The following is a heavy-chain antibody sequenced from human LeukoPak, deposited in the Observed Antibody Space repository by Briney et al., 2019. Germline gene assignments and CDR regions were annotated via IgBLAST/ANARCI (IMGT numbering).Heavy chain of an antibody. J-gene: IGHJ4*02. D-gene: IGHD7-27*01. CDR1: GFTFSSYD. CDR3: AKDIQPNWDHHFDY. CDR2: IRYDRSNK. Sequence: GGSLRLSCAASGFTFSSYDMHWVRQAPGKGLEWVAFIRYDRSNKNYADSVKGRFTLSRDNSKNTLYLQMNSLRTEDTAVYYCAKDIQPNWDHHFDYWGQGTLVTVSS. V-gene: IGHV3-30*02.